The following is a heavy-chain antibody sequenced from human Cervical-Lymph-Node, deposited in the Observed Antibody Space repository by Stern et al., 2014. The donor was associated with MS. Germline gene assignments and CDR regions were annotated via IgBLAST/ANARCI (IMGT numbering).Heavy chain of an antibody. V-gene: IGHV3-9*01. CDR1: GFTFDDYA. Sequence: QLVESGGGLVQPGRSLRLSCAASGFTFDDYAMHWVRQAPGKGLEWVSGISGNSGSIGYADSVKGRFTISRDNAKNSLYLQMNSLRAEDTALYYCAKDMGLYYYYYGMDVWGQGTTVTVSS. D-gene: IGHD1-26*01. CDR2: ISGNSGSI. J-gene: IGHJ6*02. CDR3: AKDMGLYYYYYGMDV.